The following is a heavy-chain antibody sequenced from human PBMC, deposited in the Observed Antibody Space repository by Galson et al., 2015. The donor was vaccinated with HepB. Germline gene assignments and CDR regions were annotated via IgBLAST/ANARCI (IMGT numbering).Heavy chain of an antibody. CDR3: ARDMIPVYYYYYGMDV. CDR2: VNAGNGNT. CDR1: GYTFTSYA. J-gene: IGHJ6*02. D-gene: IGHD3-22*01. V-gene: IGHV1-3*01. Sequence: SVKVSCKASGYTFTSYAMHWVRQAPGQRLEWMGWVNAGNGNTKYSQKFQGRVTITRDTSASTAYMELSSLRSEDTAVYYCARDMIPVYYYYYGMDVWGQGTTVTVSS.